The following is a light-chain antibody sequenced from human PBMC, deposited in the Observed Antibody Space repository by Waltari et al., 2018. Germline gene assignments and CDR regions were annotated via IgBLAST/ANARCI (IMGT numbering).Light chain of an antibody. CDR2: VNSDGSH. V-gene: IGLV4-69*01. J-gene: IGLJ3*02. CDR3: QTGGHGTWV. Sequence: QLVLTQSPSASASLGASVKLTCPLSSGQSSTTIPSLHQQAEKGPRYLMKVNSDGSHSKGDEIPDRFSGSSSGAERYLTISSVQSEDEADYYCQTGGHGTWVFGGGTTLTVL. CDR1: SGQSSTT.